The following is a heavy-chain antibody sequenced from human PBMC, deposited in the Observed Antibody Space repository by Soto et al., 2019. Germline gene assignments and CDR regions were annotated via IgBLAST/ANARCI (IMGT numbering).Heavy chain of an antibody. D-gene: IGHD4-17*01. J-gene: IGHJ3*01. CDR1: GYTFTSYG. Sequence: QVQLVQSGVEVKKPGASVKVSCMASGYTFTSYGISWVRQAPGQGLEWMGWISTYNGNTNYAQKLQGRVTMTTDTSIXTAYMELRSLRSDDTAVFYCAGDPHGDFGPHAFDVWGQGTMVTVSS. CDR2: ISTYNGNT. V-gene: IGHV1-18*01. CDR3: AGDPHGDFGPHAFDV.